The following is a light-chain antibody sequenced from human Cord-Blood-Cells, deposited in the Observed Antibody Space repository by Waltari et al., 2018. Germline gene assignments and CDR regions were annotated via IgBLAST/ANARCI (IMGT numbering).Light chain of an antibody. CDR2: DVS. J-gene: IGLJ3*02. CDR1: SSDVGGYNY. CDR3: SSYTSSSTWV. V-gene: IGLV2-14*03. Sequence: QSALTHPASVSGSPGQSITIPCTGTSSDVGGYNYVSWYQQHPGKAPKLMIYDVSTRPSGVSNRFSGSKSGNTASLTISGLQAEDEADYYCSSYTSSSTWVFGGGTKLTVL.